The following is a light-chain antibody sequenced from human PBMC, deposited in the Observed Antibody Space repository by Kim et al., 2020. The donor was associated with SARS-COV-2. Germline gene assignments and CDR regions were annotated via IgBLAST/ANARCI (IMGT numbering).Light chain of an antibody. CDR2: DAS. CDR1: QSISSW. CDR3: QKYNSYSRT. J-gene: IGKJ1*01. V-gene: IGKV1-5*01. Sequence: DIQMTQSPSTLSASVGDRVTITCRASQSISSWLAWYQQKPGKAPKLLIYDASSLESGVPSRFSGSGSGTEFTLTISSLQPDDVATYYCQKYNSYSRTFGEGTKVDIK.